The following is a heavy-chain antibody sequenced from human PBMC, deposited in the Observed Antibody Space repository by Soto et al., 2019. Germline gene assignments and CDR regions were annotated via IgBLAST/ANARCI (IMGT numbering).Heavy chain of an antibody. CDR1: GFTFSSYD. Sequence: EVQLVESGGGLVQPGGSLRLSCAASGFTFSSYDMHWVRQATGKGLEWVSAIGTDGDTYYPGSVKGRFTISRENAKNSLYLQMNSLRAGDTAVYYCARAEPYSSSWSHDAFDIWGQGTMVTVSS. CDR3: ARAEPYSSSWSHDAFDI. V-gene: IGHV3-13*01. J-gene: IGHJ3*02. D-gene: IGHD6-13*01. CDR2: IGTDGDT.